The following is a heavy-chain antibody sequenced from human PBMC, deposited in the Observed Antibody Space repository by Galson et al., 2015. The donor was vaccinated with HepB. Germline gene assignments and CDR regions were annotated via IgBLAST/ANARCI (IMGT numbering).Heavy chain of an antibody. D-gene: IGHD2-2*01. J-gene: IGHJ6*02. CDR2: IKRKTDGGTT. Sequence: SLRLSCAASGFTLSNAWMSWVRQAPGKGLEWVGHIKRKTDGGTTDYAAPVKGRFTISRDDSKNTLYLQMNSLKTEDTAVYYCTSSSPYCSSTSCLNYYYYDGMDGWRQGTRVTVPS. CDR1: GFTLSNAW. V-gene: IGHV3-15*01. CDR3: TSSSPYCSSTSCLNYYYYDGMDG.